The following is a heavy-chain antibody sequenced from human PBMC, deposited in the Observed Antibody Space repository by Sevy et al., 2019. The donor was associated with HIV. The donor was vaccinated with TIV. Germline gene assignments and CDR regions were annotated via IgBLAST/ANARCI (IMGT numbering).Heavy chain of an antibody. V-gene: IGHV5-51*01. D-gene: IGHD3-22*01. CDR3: ARTIPTQEYDSSGYSDGFDY. Sequence: GESLKISCKGSGYSFTSYWIGWVRQMPGKGLEWMGIMYPGDSDTTYSPSFQGQVTISADKSISTAYLQWSSLKASDTAMYYCARTIPTQEYDSSGYSDGFDYWGQGTLVTVSS. J-gene: IGHJ4*02. CDR2: MYPGDSDT. CDR1: GYSFTSYW.